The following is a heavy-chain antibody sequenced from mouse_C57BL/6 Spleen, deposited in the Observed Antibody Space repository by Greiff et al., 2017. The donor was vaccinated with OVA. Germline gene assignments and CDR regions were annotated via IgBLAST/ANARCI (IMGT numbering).Heavy chain of an antibody. J-gene: IGHJ4*01. V-gene: IGHV3-1*01. CDR2: ISYSGST. CDR3: AREGDYPYAMDY. CDR1: GYSITSGYD. D-gene: IGHD2-4*01. Sequence: EVQLQESGPGMVKPSQSLSLTCTVTGYSITSGYDWHWIRHFPGNKLEWMGYISYSGSTNYNPSLKSRISITHDTSTNHFFLKLNSVTTEDTATYYWAREGDYPYAMDYWGQGTSVTVSS.